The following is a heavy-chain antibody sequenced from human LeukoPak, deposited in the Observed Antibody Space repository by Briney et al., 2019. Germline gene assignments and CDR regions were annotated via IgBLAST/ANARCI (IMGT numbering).Heavy chain of an antibody. V-gene: IGHV4-39*01. CDR1: GNSIRSSSYY. J-gene: IGHJ1*01. Sequence: PSKTLSLTCTVSGNSIRSSSYYWGWIRQSPEKGLDWIGSIYYSGSTYYSASFKSRVTISVDTSQNQFSLKLRSVTAADRAVYYCASRYYYDTRGYFLHWGQGTLVTVSS. CDR3: ASRYYYDTRGYFLH. CDR2: IYYSGST. D-gene: IGHD3-22*01.